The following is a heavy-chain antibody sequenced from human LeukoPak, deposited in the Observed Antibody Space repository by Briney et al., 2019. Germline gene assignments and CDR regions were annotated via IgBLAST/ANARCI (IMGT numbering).Heavy chain of an antibody. CDR2: INHSGST. CDR1: GGSFSGYY. D-gene: IGHD2/OR15-2a*01. V-gene: IGHV4-34*01. CDR3: ARGTYGVPGEYSLDY. Sequence: PSETLSLTCAVYGGSFSGYYWSWIRQPPGKGLEWIGEINHSGSTNYNPSLKGRVTISVDTSKNQFSLKLSSVTAADTAVYHCARGTYGVPGEYSLDYWGQGTLVTVSS. J-gene: IGHJ4*02.